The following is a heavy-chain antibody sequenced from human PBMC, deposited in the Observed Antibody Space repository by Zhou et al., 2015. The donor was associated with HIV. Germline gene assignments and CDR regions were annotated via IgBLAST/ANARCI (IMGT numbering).Heavy chain of an antibody. CDR1: GGTFSSYA. D-gene: IGHD6-13*01. V-gene: IGHV1-69*01. CDR2: IIPIFGTA. Sequence: QVQLVQSGAEVKKPGSSVKVSCKASGGTFSSYAISWVRQAPGQGLEWMGGIIPIFGTANYAQKFQGRVTITADESTSTAYMELSSLRSEDTAVYYCARVVGGYSSSPKYNWFDPWGQGTLVTVSS. CDR3: ARVVGGYSSSPKYNWFDP. J-gene: IGHJ5*02.